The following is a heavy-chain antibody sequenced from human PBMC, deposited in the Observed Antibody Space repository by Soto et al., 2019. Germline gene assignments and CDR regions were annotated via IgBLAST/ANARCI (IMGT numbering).Heavy chain of an antibody. Sequence: PSETLSLTCTVSGGSISSYYWSWIRQPPGKGLEWIGYIYYSGSTNYNPSLKSRVTISVDTSKNQFSLKLSSVTAADTAVYYCARSNGAYGDYWGQGTLVTLSS. D-gene: IGHD4-17*01. CDR2: IYYSGST. CDR1: GGSISSYY. V-gene: IGHV4-59*01. CDR3: ARSNGAYGDY. J-gene: IGHJ4*02.